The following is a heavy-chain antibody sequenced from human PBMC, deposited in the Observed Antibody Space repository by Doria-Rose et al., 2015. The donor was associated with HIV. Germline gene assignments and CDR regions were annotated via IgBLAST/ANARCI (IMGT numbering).Heavy chain of an antibody. V-gene: IGHV2-26*01. D-gene: IGHD6-13*01. CDR1: GGSLSSPGMG. Sequence: ESGPVPVKPTETLTLTCTVSGGSLSSPGMGVSWIRQPPGEALEWLANIFSDDERSYKTSLKSRLTTSRVTSKSQVVLTMTDMDPVDTATYYCARIKSSRWYHKYYFDFWGQGTLVIVSA. CDR3: ARIKSSRWYHKYYFDF. J-gene: IGHJ4*02. CDR2: IFSDDER.